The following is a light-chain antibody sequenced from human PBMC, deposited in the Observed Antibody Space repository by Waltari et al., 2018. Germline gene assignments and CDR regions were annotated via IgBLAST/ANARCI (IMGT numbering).Light chain of an antibody. J-gene: IGKJ3*01. V-gene: IGKV3D-20*02. CDR3: QHRDHWPPDAT. CDR1: RIVSSTY. CDR2: ATS. Sequence: EIVLTQSPGTLSLSPGERATLSCRASRIVSSTYLAWYQQKPGQAPRLLIYATSSRATGIPARFSGSGSGTDFTLTISSLEPEDFAVYYCQHRDHWPPDATFGPGTKVDI.